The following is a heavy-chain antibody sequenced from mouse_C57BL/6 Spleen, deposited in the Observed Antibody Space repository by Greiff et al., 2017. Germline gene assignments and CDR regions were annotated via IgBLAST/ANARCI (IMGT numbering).Heavy chain of an antibody. Sequence: EVQLQQSGAELVKPGASVKLSCTASGFNIKDYYMHWVKQRTEQGLEWIGRIDPEDGETKYAPKFQGKATITADTSSNTAHLQLSSLTSEDTAVYYCARDLITTVADWYFDVWGTGTTVTVSS. CDR1: GFNIKDYY. CDR2: IDPEDGET. J-gene: IGHJ1*03. V-gene: IGHV14-2*01. CDR3: ARDLITTVADWYFDV. D-gene: IGHD1-1*01.